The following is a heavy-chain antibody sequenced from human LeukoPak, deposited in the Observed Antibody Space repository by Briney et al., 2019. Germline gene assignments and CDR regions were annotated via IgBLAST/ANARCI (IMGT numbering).Heavy chain of an antibody. Sequence: PGGSLRLSCAASGFTFSSYSMNWVRQTPGKGLAWVSSIGSGSSSFIYYADSVKGRFTISRDNAKNSLYLQMNSLRAEDTAVYYFFFQAEDGIRDFDWLLPFDYWGQGTLVTVSS. CDR1: GFTFSSYS. CDR2: IGSGSSSFI. V-gene: IGHV3-21*01. CDR3: FFQAEDGIRDFDWLLPFDY. D-gene: IGHD3-9*01. J-gene: IGHJ4*02.